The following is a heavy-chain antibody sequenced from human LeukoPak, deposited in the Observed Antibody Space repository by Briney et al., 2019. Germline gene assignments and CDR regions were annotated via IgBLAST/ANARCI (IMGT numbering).Heavy chain of an antibody. V-gene: IGHV3-23*01. Sequence: PGGSLRLSCVASEFTFSSYAMNWVRQAPGKGLEWVSAISGSGGSSYYADSVKGRLTISRDNFKNTLYLQMNSLRAEDTAVYYCAKRSGNYYSADYWGQGTLVTVSS. CDR1: EFTFSSYA. CDR3: AKRSGNYYSADY. J-gene: IGHJ4*02. D-gene: IGHD1-26*01. CDR2: ISGSGGSS.